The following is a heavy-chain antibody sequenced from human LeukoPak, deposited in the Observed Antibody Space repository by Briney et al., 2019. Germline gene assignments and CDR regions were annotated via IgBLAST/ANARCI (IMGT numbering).Heavy chain of an antibody. CDR1: GFTFSDYY. J-gene: IGHJ4*02. D-gene: IGHD7-27*01. Sequence: PGGPLRLSCAASGFTFSDYYMSWIRQAPGKGLEWVAVIWYDGSNKYYPDSVKGRFSISRDNSKNTLYLQMNSLRAEDTAVYYCARDLNWGLDYWGQGTLVTVSS. CDR2: IWYDGSNK. CDR3: ARDLNWGLDY. V-gene: IGHV3-33*08.